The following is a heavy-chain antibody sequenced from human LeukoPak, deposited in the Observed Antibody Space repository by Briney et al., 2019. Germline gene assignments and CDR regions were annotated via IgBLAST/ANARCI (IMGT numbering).Heavy chain of an antibody. D-gene: IGHD3-10*01. CDR2: IYHSGST. Sequence: PSGTLSLTCAVSGGSISSSNWWSWVRQPPGKGLEWIGEIYHSGSTNYNPSLKSRVTISVDKSKNQFSLKLSSVTAADTAVYYCARSVGFGELLEGGLDYWGQGTLVTVSS. V-gene: IGHV4-4*02. CDR3: ARSVGFGELLEGGLDY. J-gene: IGHJ4*02. CDR1: GGSISSSNW.